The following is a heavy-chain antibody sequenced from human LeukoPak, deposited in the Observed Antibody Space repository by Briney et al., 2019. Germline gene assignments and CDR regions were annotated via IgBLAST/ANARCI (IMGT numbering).Heavy chain of an antibody. CDR3: AATTGRAVVVAAPTAFDY. J-gene: IGHJ4*02. D-gene: IGHD2-15*01. V-gene: IGHV4-4*02. Sequence: SETLSLTCAVSGGSISSSNWWSWVRQPPGKGLEWIGEIYHSGSTNYNPSLKSRVTISVDTSKNQFSLKLSSVTAADTAVYYCAATTGRAVVVAAPTAFDYWGQGTLVTVSS. CDR2: IYHSGST. CDR1: GGSISSSNW.